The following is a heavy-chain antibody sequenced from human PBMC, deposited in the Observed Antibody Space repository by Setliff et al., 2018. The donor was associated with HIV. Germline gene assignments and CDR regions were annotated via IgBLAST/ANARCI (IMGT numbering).Heavy chain of an antibody. J-gene: IGHJ6*03. CDR2: INHSGST. CDR3: ARGRDYYGSGSYFNGRANSYYFMYV. V-gene: IGHV4-34*01. D-gene: IGHD3-10*01. Sequence: SETLSLTCAVYGGSFSGYYWSWIRQPPGKGLEWTGEINHSGSTNYNPSLKSRVTISVDTSKNQFSLRLSSVTAADTAVYYYARGRDYYGSGSYFNGRANSYYFMYVWGKGTTVTVSS. CDR1: GGSFSGYY.